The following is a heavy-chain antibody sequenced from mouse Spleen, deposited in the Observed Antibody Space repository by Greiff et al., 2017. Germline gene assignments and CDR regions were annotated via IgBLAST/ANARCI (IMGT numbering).Heavy chain of an antibody. V-gene: IGHV3-6*01. Sequence: EVKLVESGPGLVKPSQSLSLTCSVTGYSITSGYYWNWIRQFPGNKLEWMGYISYDGSNNYNPSLKNRISITRDTSKNQFFLKLNSVTTEDTATYYCAREDYGSPVDVWGAGTTVTVSS. D-gene: IGHD1-1*01. CDR2: ISYDGSN. CDR1: GYSITSGYY. CDR3: AREDYGSPVDV. J-gene: IGHJ1*01.